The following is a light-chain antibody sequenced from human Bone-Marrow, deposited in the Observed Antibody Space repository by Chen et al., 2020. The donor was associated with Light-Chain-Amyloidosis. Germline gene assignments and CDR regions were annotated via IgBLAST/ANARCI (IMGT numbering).Light chain of an antibody. CDR2: GNN. CDR1: TSNIGAGFG. V-gene: IGLV1-40*01. Sequence: QSVLTQPPSVSGAPGQSVTISGTGSTSNIGAGFGINWYQQLPGIAPNLLISGNNNRPSGVPDRVSGSKSGTSASLAITRLQSEDEGDYYCQSYDSSLSGVVFGGGTKLTVL. J-gene: IGLJ2*01. CDR3: QSYDSSLSGVV.